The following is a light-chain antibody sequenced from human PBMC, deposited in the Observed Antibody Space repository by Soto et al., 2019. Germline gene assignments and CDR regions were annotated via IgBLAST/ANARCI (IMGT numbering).Light chain of an antibody. CDR2: DVS. V-gene: IGLV2-14*03. CDR1: SSDLGDYNY. Sequence: QSVLTQPASVSGSPGQPITISCTGASSDLGDYNYVSWYQQHPGKAPKLMIYDVSSRPSGVSDRFSGSKSGNTASLTISGLQAEDVADYYCTSYTTTGTYVFATGTKVTVL. J-gene: IGLJ1*01. CDR3: TSYTTTGTYV.